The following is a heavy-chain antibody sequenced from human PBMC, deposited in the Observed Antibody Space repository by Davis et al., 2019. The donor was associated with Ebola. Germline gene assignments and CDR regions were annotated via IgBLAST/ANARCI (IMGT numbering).Heavy chain of an antibody. J-gene: IGHJ6*04. Sequence: GESLKISCAASGFTFSSYGMHWVRQAPGKGLEWVAFIRYDGSNKYYADSVKGRFTISRDNSKNTLYLQMNSLRAEDTAVYYCAKSGLSFGVVKYHYGMDVWGKGTTVTVSS. CDR1: GFTFSSYG. CDR3: AKSGLSFGVVKYHYGMDV. CDR2: IRYDGSNK. V-gene: IGHV3-30*02. D-gene: IGHD3-3*01.